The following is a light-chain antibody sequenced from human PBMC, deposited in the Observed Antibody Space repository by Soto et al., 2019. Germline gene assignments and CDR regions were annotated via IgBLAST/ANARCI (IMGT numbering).Light chain of an antibody. CDR2: GAS. CDR1: QSVSSY. Sequence: EIVLAQSPGTLSLSPGERATLSCRASQSVSSYLAWYQQKPGQAPSLLIYGASSRATGIPARFSGSGSGTDFTLTITPLEPEDFAVYFCQQYGSSPITFGQGTRLEIK. J-gene: IGKJ5*01. V-gene: IGKV3-20*01. CDR3: QQYGSSPIT.